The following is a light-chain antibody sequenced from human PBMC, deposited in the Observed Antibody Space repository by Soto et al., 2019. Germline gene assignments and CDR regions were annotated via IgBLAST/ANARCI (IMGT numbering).Light chain of an antibody. Sequence: EVVLTQSPGTLPLSPGQGATLSCRASQTISSGYLAWYKQRSGQTPRVXIYGSSSRASDIPDRFRGSGSGTEFTLTITSLKPDDFATYYCQQYNSYPWTFGQGTKVDI. J-gene: IGKJ1*01. CDR3: QQYNSYPWT. V-gene: IGKV3-20*01. CDR2: GSS. CDR1: QTISSGY.